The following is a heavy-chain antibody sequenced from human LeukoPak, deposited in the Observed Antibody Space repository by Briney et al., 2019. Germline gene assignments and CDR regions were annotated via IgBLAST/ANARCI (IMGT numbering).Heavy chain of an antibody. CDR1: GYSISSGYY. CDR3: ARHCSSTRCYGPTDFDY. CDR2: IYHSGST. Sequence: SETLSLTCTVSGYSISSGYYWGWIRQPPGKGLEWIGSIYHSGSTYYNPSLKSRVTISVDTSKNQFSLKLSSVTAADTAVYYCARHCSSTRCYGPTDFDYWGQGTLVTVSS. J-gene: IGHJ4*02. D-gene: IGHD2-2*01. V-gene: IGHV4-38-2*02.